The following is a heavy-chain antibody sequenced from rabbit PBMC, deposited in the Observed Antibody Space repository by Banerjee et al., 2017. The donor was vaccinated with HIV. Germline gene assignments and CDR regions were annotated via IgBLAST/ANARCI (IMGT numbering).Heavy chain of an antibody. J-gene: IGHJ4*01. D-gene: IGHD1-1*01. CDR2: IYNGDGST. V-gene: IGHV1S45*01. CDR1: GFSFSRSQD. Sequence: QEQLVESGGGLVQPGASLTLTCKASGFSFSRSQDMCWVRQAPGKGLEWIACIYNGDGSTYYASWAKGRFTISKASSTTVTLQVTSLTAADTATYFCARGGSSIGTGYDLWGPGTLVTVS. CDR3: ARGGSSIGTGYDL.